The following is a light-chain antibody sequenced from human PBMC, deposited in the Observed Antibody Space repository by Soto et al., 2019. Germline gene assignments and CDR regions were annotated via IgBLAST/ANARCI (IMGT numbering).Light chain of an antibody. CDR2: GAS. V-gene: IGKV3-15*01. CDR3: QQYGSSPPAT. J-gene: IGKJ1*01. CDR1: QSFSSN. Sequence: EIVMTQSPATLSVSPGERATLSCRASQSFSSNLAWYQQKPGQAPRLLIYGASTRATGIPARFSGSGSGTEFTLTISSLQSEDFAVYYCQQYGSSPPATFGQGTKVDIK.